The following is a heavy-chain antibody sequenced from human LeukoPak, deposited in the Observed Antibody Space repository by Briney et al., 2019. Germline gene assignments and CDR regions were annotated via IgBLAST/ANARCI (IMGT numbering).Heavy chain of an antibody. CDR3: ARDRAVRGVFDY. CDR2: ISSSSSYI. D-gene: IGHD3-10*01. CDR1: GFTFSSYS. Sequence: GGSLRLSCAASGFTFSSYSMNWVRQAPGKGLEWVSSISSSSSYIYYADSVKGRFTISRDNAKNSLYLQMNSLRAEDTAVYYCARDRAVRGVFDYWAREPWSPSPQ. V-gene: IGHV3-21*01. J-gene: IGHJ4*02.